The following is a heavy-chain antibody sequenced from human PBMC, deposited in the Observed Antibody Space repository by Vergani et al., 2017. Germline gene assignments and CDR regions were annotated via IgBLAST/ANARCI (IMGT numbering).Heavy chain of an antibody. CDR1: GHSISSGYY. CDR2: IYHSGST. V-gene: IGHV4-38-2*01. D-gene: IGHD3-22*01. Sequence: QVQLQESGPGLVKPSETLSLTCAVSGHSISSGYYWGWIRQPPGKGLEWIGSIYHSGSTYYNPSLKSRVTISVDTSKNQFSLKLSSVTAADTAVYYCARHGSPTYYYDSSGYYLGAFDIWGQGTMVTVSS. CDR3: ARHGSPTYYYDSSGYYLGAFDI. J-gene: IGHJ3*02.